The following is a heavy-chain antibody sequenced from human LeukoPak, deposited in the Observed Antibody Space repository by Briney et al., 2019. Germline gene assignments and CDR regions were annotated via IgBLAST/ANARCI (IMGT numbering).Heavy chain of an antibody. D-gene: IGHD5-18*01. CDR1: GGSISSYY. CDR2: IYTSGST. V-gene: IGHV4-4*07. Sequence: SETLSLTCTVSGGSISSYYWSWIRQPAGKGLEWVGRIYTSGSTNYNPSLKSRVTMSVDTSKNQFSLKLSSVTAADTAVYYCARGSRGYSYGYAPTFDYWGQGTLVTVSS. J-gene: IGHJ4*02. CDR3: ARGSRGYSYGYAPTFDY.